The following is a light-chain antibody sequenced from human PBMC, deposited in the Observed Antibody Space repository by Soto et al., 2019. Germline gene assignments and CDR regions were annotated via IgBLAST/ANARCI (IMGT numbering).Light chain of an antibody. Sequence: EIVLTQSPSTLSSSPGERATLSCRASQSVSSSYFAWYQQKPRQAPRLLIYGASSRATGIPERFSGSGSGTDFTLTISRLEPEDFAVYYCQHYGSSLWTFGQGTKVEIK. V-gene: IGKV3-20*01. J-gene: IGKJ1*01. CDR3: QHYGSSLWT. CDR2: GAS. CDR1: QSVSSSY.